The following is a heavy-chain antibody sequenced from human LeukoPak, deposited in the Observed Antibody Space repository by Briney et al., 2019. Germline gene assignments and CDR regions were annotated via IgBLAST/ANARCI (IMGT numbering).Heavy chain of an antibody. CDR2: IKSDGST. V-gene: IGHV3-74*01. D-gene: IGHD3-22*01. J-gene: IGHJ1*01. CDR3: ARAPSEIGGYYPEYFRH. Sequence: GGSLRLSCAAPGFTFSSYWMHWVRQAPGKGLVWVSRIKSDGSTRYADSVKGRFTISRDNAKNTVSLQMNSLRAEDTGVYYCARAPSEIGGYYPEYFRHWGQGTLVTVSP. CDR1: GFTFSSYW.